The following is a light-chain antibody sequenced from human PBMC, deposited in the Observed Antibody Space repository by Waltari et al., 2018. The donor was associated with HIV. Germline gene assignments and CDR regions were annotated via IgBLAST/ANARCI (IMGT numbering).Light chain of an antibody. CDR3: CSFADTNTWV. J-gene: IGLJ3*02. CDR1: SSDVGSHNL. CDR2: EVI. Sequence: QSALTQPASVSGSPGQSITISCTATSSDVGSHNLVSWYQHHPGRAPKLIIYEVIKRPSGVSHRFSGSKSGNTASLTISGLQAEGEADYYCCSFADTNTWVFGGGTKLTVL. V-gene: IGLV2-23*02.